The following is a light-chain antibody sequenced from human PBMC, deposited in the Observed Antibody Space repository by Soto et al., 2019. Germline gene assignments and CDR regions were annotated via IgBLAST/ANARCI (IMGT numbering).Light chain of an antibody. Sequence: DMEMTQSPSSLSASLGDRVTITCRASQSISNYLNWYQHKPGKVTKLLISAASSLQSGVPTRFSGSGAGTDFTLTISSRQPEDFATYYRQQSYGTPLTCGGGTKIEIK. CDR1: QSISNY. CDR3: QQSYGTPLT. V-gene: IGKV1-39*01. CDR2: AAS. J-gene: IGKJ4*01.